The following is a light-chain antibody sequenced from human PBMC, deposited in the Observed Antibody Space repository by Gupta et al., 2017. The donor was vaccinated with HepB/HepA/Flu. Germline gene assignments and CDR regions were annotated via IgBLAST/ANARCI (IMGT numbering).Light chain of an antibody. J-gene: IGKJ4*01. Sequence: EIVSTQSPATLSVSPGERATLSCRASQSVSSNLAWYQQKPGQAPRLLIYGAPTRATGLPARFSGSGSGTEFTLTISILHSEDFTVYYCQRYNTWPITFGTVTKVEIK. CDR2: GAP. CDR3: QRYNTWPIT. CDR1: QSVSSN. V-gene: IGKV3-15*01.